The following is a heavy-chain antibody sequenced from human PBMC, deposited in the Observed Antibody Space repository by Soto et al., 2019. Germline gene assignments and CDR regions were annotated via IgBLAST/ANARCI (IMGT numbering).Heavy chain of an antibody. CDR1: GFTFSGYA. CDR3: AKNRGRVTNSWHFDY. V-gene: IGHV3-23*01. D-gene: IGHD4-17*01. J-gene: IGHJ4*02. Sequence: EVQLLESGGDLVQPGRSLRLSCAASGFTFSGYAMSWVRQAPGKGLEWVSVIHGGGNSAYYADSVKGRFTISRDNSKNTLYLQMSSLRGEDTAVYYCAKNRGRVTNSWHFDYWGQGTLFTVSS. CDR2: IHGGGNSA.